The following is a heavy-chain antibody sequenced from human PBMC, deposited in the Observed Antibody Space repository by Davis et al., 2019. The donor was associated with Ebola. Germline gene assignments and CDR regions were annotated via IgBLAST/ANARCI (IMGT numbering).Heavy chain of an antibody. J-gene: IGHJ5*02. CDR1: GGTFSSYA. V-gene: IGHV1-69*06. CDR2: IIPIFGTA. D-gene: IGHD3-10*01. Sequence: SVKVSCKASGGTFSSYAISWVRQAPGQGLEWMGGIIPIFGTANYAQKFQGRVTITADKSTSTAYMELSSLRSEDTAVYYCARGITMVQMYNWFDPWGQGTLVTVSS. CDR3: ARGITMVQMYNWFDP.